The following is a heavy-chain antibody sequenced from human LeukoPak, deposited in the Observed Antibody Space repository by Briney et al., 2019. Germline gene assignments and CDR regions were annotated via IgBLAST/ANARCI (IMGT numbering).Heavy chain of an antibody. V-gene: IGHV1-8*02. CDR3: ARGPPITMIVVVTDQYFQH. Sequence: ASVKVSCKASGYTFTSYGISWVRQATGQGLEWMGWMNPNSGNTGYAQKFQGRVTMTRNTSISTAYMELSSLRSEDTAVYYCARGPPITMIVVVTDQYFQHWGQGTLVTVSS. CDR2: MNPNSGNT. J-gene: IGHJ1*01. D-gene: IGHD3-22*01. CDR1: GYTFTSYG.